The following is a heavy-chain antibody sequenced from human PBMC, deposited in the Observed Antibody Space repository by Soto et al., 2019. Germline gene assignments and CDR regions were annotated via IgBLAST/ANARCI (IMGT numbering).Heavy chain of an antibody. Sequence: QVQLVQSGAEVKKPGSSVKVSCKSSGGTYSPYTINWVRQAPGQGLEWMGRIIPFLGVTNYGLKFQARGTITADKATNTAYMELRGLRFEDTAVYYWARDWESSVSPCSFGGLWGRGTLVTVSS. CDR3: ARDWESSVSPCSFGGL. J-gene: IGHJ4*02. CDR1: GGTYSPYT. D-gene: IGHD3-16*01. V-gene: IGHV1-69*08. CDR2: IIPFLGVT.